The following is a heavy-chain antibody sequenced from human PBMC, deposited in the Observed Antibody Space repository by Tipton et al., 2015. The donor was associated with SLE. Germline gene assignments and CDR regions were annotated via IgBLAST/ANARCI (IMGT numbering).Heavy chain of an antibody. CDR2: IIPIFGTA. D-gene: IGHD3-9*01. CDR3: ARGGHYDISTGYFPAPGYYYYGLDV. J-gene: IGHJ6*02. CDR1: GGTFSSYA. V-gene: IGHV1-69*01. Sequence: QSGPEVKKPGSSVKVSCEASGGTFSSYAISWVRQAPGQGLEWMGGIIPIFGTANYAQKFQGRVTITADESTSTAYMELSSLRSEDSAVYYCARGGHYDISTGYFPAPGYYYYGLDVWGQGTTVTVSS.